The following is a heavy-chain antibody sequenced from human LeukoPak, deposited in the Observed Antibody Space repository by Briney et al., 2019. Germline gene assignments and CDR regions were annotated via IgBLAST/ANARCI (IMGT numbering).Heavy chain of an antibody. V-gene: IGHV3-64*04. CDR1: GFTFSSFV. CDR3: TRDKTGNYYLDY. CDR2: ISSNGDTT. J-gene: IGHJ4*02. D-gene: IGHD7-27*01. Sequence: GGSLRLSCSASGFTFSSFVMHWVRQAPGKGPEYVSAISSNGDTTDYADSVKGRFTISRDNAKNSLYLQMNSLRDEDTAVYYCTRDKTGNYYLDYWGQGTLVTVSS.